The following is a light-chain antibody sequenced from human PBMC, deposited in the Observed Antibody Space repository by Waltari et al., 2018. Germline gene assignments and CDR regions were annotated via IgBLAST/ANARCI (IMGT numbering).Light chain of an antibody. CDR3: QQYDTLPGT. J-gene: IGKJ1*01. CDR1: QSLSSLT. Sequence: EIVLTQAPGTLSLSPGERATLSCRASQSLSSLTLAWYQQRPGQAPRLLINGASNRPTDIPDRFSGSGSGTDFTLTISRLESDDFAVYYCQQYDTLPGTFGQGTKVEIK. CDR2: GAS. V-gene: IGKV3-20*01.